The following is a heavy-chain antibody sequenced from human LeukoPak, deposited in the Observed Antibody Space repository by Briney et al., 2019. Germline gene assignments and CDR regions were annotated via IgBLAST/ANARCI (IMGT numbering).Heavy chain of an antibody. D-gene: IGHD4-17*01. CDR2: ISSSSSYI. V-gene: IGHV3-21*04. CDR3: AKPAGGRNYGDYLHAFDI. CDR1: GFTFSSYS. J-gene: IGHJ3*02. Sequence: GGSLRLSCAASGFTFSSYSMNWVRQAPGKGLEWVSSISSSSSYIYYADSVKGRFTISRDNSKNTLYLQMNSLRAEDTAVYYCAKPAGGRNYGDYLHAFDIWGQGTMVTVSS.